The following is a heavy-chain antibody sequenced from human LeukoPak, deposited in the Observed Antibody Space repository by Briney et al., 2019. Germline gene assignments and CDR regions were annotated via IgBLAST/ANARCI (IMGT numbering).Heavy chain of an antibody. CDR3: ARLIYGSGSYPLYDY. CDR2: IYYSGST. CDR1: GASISSSSYY. Sequence: KSSETLSLTCTVSGASISSSSYYWAWIRQPPGKGLEWIGSIYYSGSTYYNPSLKRRVTISVDTSKNQFSLKLTSVTAADTAVYYCARLIYGSGSYPLYDYWGQGTLVTVSS. D-gene: IGHD3-10*01. J-gene: IGHJ4*02. V-gene: IGHV4-39*01.